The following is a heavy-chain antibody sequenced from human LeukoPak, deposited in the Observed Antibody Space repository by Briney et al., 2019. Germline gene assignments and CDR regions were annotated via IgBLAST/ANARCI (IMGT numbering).Heavy chain of an antibody. CDR3: AGDQGYNWNDQPYDY. CDR1: GFTFSSYS. V-gene: IGHV3-21*01. CDR2: ISSSSSYI. Sequence: GGSLRLSCAASGFTFSSYSMNWVRQAPGKGLEWVSSISSSSSYIYYADSVKGRFTISRDNAKNSLYLQMNSLRAEDTAVYYCAGDQGYNWNDQPYDYWGQGTLVTVSS. D-gene: IGHD1-1*01. J-gene: IGHJ4*02.